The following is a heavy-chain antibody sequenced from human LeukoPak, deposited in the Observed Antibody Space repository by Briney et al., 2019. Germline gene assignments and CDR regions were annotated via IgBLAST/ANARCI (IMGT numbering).Heavy chain of an antibody. Sequence: ASVKDSCKASVYTFTSYYMHWVGQAPGQGLEWMGIINPSGGSTSYAQKFQGRVTMTRDTSTSTVYMELSSLRSEDTAVYYCARDLLYGGNAYYGMDVWGQGTTVTVSS. CDR2: INPSGGST. CDR3: ARDLLYGGNAYYGMDV. D-gene: IGHD4-23*01. CDR1: VYTFTSYY. J-gene: IGHJ6*02. V-gene: IGHV1-46*01.